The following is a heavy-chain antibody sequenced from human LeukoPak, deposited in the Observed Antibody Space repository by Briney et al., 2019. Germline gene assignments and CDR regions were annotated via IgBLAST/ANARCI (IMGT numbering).Heavy chain of an antibody. Sequence: SETLSLTCTVSGGSISSGGYYWSWIRQPPGKGLEWIGYIYHSGSTYYNPSLKSRVTISVDRSKNQFSLKLSSVTAADTAVYYCARVATVGYYYMDVWGKGTTVTVSS. D-gene: IGHD4-23*01. CDR1: GGSISSGGYY. V-gene: IGHV4-30-2*01. J-gene: IGHJ6*03. CDR3: ARVATVGYYYMDV. CDR2: IYHSGST.